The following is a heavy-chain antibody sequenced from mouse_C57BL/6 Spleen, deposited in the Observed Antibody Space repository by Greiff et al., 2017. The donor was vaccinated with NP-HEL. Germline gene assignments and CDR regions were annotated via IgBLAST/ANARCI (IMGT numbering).Heavy chain of an antibody. CDR3: SRYDGGYAYYLDY. D-gene: IGHD2-3*01. V-gene: IGHV1-55*01. CDR1: GYTFTSYW. CDR2: IYPGSGST. Sequence: VQLQQPGAELVKPGASVKMSCKASGYTFTSYWITWVKQRPGQGLEWIGDIYPGSGSTNYNEKFKSKATLTVDTSSSTAYMQLSSLTSEDSAVYYCSRYDGGYAYYLDYWGQGTTLTVSS. J-gene: IGHJ2*01.